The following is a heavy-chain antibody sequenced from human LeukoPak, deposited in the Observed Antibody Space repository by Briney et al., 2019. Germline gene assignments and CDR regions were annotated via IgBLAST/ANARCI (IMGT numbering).Heavy chain of an antibody. CDR3: ARDRETRGFDY. CDR1: GYSLSSGYY. Sequence: SETLSLTCAVSGYSLSSGYYWGWIRPPPGKGLEWIGSIYHSGSTYYNPSLKSRVTISVDTSKNQFSLKLSSVTAADTAVYYCARDRETRGFDYWGQGTLVTVSS. V-gene: IGHV4-38-2*02. J-gene: IGHJ4*02. CDR2: IYHSGST. D-gene: IGHD5-24*01.